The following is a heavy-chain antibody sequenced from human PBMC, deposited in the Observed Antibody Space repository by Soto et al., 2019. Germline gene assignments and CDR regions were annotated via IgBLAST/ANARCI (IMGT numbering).Heavy chain of an antibody. D-gene: IGHD6-19*01. J-gene: IGHJ6*02. CDR3: AKVRYSSPMGYYYGMDV. Sequence: QAQLEHSGGEVKKPGSSVKVSCKASRVAFSKFIVTWVRQAPGLGLEWVGGIIPIFGTANYAQKFQGRVTITADESTSTSYMEVNNLRSEDTAVYYCAKVRYSSPMGYYYGMDVWGQGTTVTVSS. CDR1: RVAFSKFI. V-gene: IGHV1-69*01. CDR2: IIPIFGTA.